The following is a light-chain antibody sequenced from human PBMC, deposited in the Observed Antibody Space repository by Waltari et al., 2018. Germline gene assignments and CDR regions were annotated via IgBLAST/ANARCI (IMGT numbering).Light chain of an antibody. Sequence: EIVLTQSPGTLSLSPGLRATLSCRASQSVSSSYLAWYQQKPGQPPRLLIYGASSRATGIPDRFSGSGSGTDFTLTISRLEPEDFAVYYCQQFGTSIYTFGQGTRLEIK. CDR1: QSVSSSY. CDR3: QQFGTSIYT. CDR2: GAS. J-gene: IGKJ2*01. V-gene: IGKV3-20*01.